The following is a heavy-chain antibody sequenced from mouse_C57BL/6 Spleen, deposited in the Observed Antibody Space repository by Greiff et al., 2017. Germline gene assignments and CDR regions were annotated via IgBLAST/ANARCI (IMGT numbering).Heavy chain of an antibody. V-gene: IGHV1-64*01. CDR3: ARSYDYGWFAY. D-gene: IGHD2-4*01. CDR1: GYTFTSYW. CDR2: IHPNSGST. J-gene: IGHJ3*01. Sequence: VQLQQSGAELVKPGASVKLSCKASGYTFTSYWMHWVKQRPGQGLEWIGMIHPNSGSTNYTEKFKSKATLTVDKSSSTAYMQLSSLTSEDSAVYYCARSYDYGWFAYWGQGTLVTVSA.